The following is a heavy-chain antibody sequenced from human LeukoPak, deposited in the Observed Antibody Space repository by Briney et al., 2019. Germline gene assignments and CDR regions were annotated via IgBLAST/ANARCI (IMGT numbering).Heavy chain of an antibody. D-gene: IGHD3-22*01. Sequence: GGSLRLPCAASGFTFSSYEMNWVRQAPGKGLEWVSYISGLGTTIYYADSVKGRFAISRDNAKNSLYLQMNSLRAEDTAVYYCARGLTSYYDSSGYWGGQGTLVTVSS. CDR3: ARGLTSYYDSSGYW. J-gene: IGHJ4*02. CDR2: ISGLGTTI. CDR1: GFTFSSYE. V-gene: IGHV3-48*03.